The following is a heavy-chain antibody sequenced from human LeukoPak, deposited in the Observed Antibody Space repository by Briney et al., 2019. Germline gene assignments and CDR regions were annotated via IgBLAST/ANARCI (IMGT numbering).Heavy chain of an antibody. CDR3: ARVRTKGPRVYYYGMDV. V-gene: IGHV3-30-3*01. J-gene: IGHJ6*02. D-gene: IGHD1-1*01. CDR1: GFTFNSYA. Sequence: GGSLRLSCAASGFTFNSYAMSWVRQAPGKGLEWVAVISYDGSNKYYADSVKGRFTISRDNSKNTLYLQMNSLRAEDTAVYYCARVRTKGPRVYYYGMDVWGQGTTVTVSS. CDR2: ISYDGSNK.